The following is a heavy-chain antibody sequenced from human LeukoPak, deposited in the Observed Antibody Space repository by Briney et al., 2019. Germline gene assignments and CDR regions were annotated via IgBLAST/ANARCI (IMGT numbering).Heavy chain of an antibody. CDR2: ISGSGGST. J-gene: IGHJ4*02. Sequence: GGSLRLSCAASGFTFSSYAMSWVRQAPGKGLEWVSAISGSGGSTYYADSVKGRFTISGDNSKNTLYLQMNSLRAGDRAVYYYAKDVIVVVTAAFDDWGQGTLVTVS. D-gene: IGHD2-21*02. V-gene: IGHV3-23*01. CDR3: AKDVIVVVTAAFDD. CDR1: GFTFSSYA.